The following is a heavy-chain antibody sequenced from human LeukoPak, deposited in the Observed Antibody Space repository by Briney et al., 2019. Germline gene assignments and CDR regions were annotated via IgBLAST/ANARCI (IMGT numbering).Heavy chain of an antibody. CDR3: ARGGSSSWYFRSSLDY. CDR1: GGSFSGYY. V-gene: IGHV4-34*01. Sequence: SETLSLTCAAYGGSFSGYYWSWIRQPPGKGLEWIGEINHSGSTNYNPSLKSRVTISVDTSKNQFSLKLSSVTAADTAVYYCARGGSSSWYFRSSLDYWGQGTLVTVSS. D-gene: IGHD6-13*01. CDR2: INHSGST. J-gene: IGHJ4*02.